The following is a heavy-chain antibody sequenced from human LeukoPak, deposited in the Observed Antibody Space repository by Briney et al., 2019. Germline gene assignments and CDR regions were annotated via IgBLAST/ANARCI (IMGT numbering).Heavy chain of an antibody. D-gene: IGHD5-18*01. Sequence: PGGSLRLSCAASGFTFDDYGMHWVRQAPGKGLEGVAFIRYDGSNKYYADSVKGRFTTSRDNSKKTLYLQMNSLRAEDTGVYYCAKPRQGGFSYGRDYFDYWGQGTLVTVSS. CDR2: IRYDGSNK. J-gene: IGHJ4*02. CDR3: AKPRQGGFSYGRDYFDY. V-gene: IGHV3-30*02. CDR1: GFTFDDYG.